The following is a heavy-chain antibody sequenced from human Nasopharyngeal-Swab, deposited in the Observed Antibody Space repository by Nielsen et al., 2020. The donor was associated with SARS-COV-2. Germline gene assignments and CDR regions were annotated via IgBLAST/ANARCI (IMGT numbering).Heavy chain of an antibody. J-gene: IGHJ5*02. CDR2: IYPGDSDT. CDR1: GYSFTSYW. Sequence: GESLKISCKGSGYSFTSYWIGWVRQMPGKGPEWMGIIYPGDSDTRYSPSFQGQVTISADKSISTAYLQWSSLKASDTAMYYCARKSSSVGTWFDPWGQGTLVTVSS. D-gene: IGHD6-6*01. CDR3: ARKSSSVGTWFDP. V-gene: IGHV5-51*01.